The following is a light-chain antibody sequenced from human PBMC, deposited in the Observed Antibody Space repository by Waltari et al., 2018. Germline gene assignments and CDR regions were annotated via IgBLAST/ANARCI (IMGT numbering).Light chain of an antibody. CDR3: GSYTGSSTWV. CDR1: NNDXXXYNY. J-gene: IGLJ3*02. Sequence: QSDLTQPASVSGSPGQSITISCTGTNNDXXXYNYVSWYQHHPGSAPTLIISDVSGRPSGISHRFSGSKSGTTAYLSISDLQPDDEAEYFCGSYTGSSTWVFGGGTQVSVL. V-gene: IGLV2-14*03. CDR2: DVS.